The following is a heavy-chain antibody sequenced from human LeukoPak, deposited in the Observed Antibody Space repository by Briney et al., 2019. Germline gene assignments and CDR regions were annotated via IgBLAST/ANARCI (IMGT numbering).Heavy chain of an antibody. D-gene: IGHD1-26*01. J-gene: IGHJ3*01. CDR1: GFTFTKFA. V-gene: IGHV3-23*01. CDR3: AKATPYGTTWVGGFDL. Sequence: GGSLRLSCAGSGFTFTKFAMTWVRQAPGKGLEWVSSMGPTGDTYYLDSVKGRFSLSRDVSKSTMSLHMSTLRVDDTAVYFYAKATPYGTTWVGGFDLWGQGTMVTVSS. CDR2: MGPTGDT.